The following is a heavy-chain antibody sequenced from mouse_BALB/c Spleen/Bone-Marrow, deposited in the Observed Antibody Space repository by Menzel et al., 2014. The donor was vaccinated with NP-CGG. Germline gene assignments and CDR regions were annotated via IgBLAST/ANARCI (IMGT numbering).Heavy chain of an antibody. CDR1: GYAFSAYW. Sequence: VKLMESGAGLVRPGSSVKISCKASGYAFSAYWMNWVKQRPGQGLEWIGQIYPGDGDTNYNGKFKGKATLTADKSSSTAYMQLSSLTSEDSAVYFCTRSTATFDYWGQGTTLTVSS. D-gene: IGHD1-2*01. CDR3: TRSTATFDY. J-gene: IGHJ2*01. CDR2: IYPGDGDT. V-gene: IGHV1-80*01.